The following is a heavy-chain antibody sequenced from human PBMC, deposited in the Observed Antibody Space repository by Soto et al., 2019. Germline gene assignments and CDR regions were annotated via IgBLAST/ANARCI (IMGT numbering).Heavy chain of an antibody. J-gene: IGHJ3*02. Sequence: QVQLVQSGAEVKKPGASVKVSCKASGYTFTSYAISWVRQAPGQGLEWMGWISAYNGNTNYALQLQGRITMTTDTSPSTGYMELRSLRSDDTAVYYCARDLIPMDIWGQGTMVTVSS. V-gene: IGHV1-18*01. D-gene: IGHD2-21*01. CDR1: GYTFTSYA. CDR2: ISAYNGNT. CDR3: ARDLIPMDI.